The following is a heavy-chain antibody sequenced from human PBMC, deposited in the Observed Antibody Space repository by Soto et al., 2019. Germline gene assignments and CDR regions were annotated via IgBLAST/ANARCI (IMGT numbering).Heavy chain of an antibody. CDR1: GGSISTYY. Sequence: PSETLSLTCTVSGGSISTYYWNWIHQSPGKGLEWIGYIYRTGSTHYNPSLNGRAAISLGTSRNQFSLQLNSVTAADTAVYFCARQIGDDPFDIWGQGTMVTVSS. V-gene: IGHV4-4*09. J-gene: IGHJ3*02. CDR3: ARQIGDDPFDI. CDR2: IYRTGST. D-gene: IGHD3-3*01.